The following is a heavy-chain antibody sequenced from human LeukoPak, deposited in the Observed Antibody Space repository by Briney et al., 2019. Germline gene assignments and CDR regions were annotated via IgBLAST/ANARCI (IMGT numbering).Heavy chain of an antibody. Sequence: ASVKVSCKASGYTFTSYYIHWVRQAPGQGLEWMGIINPSGGSTNYAQKFQGRVTMTRDTSTSTVHMELSSLRSDDTAVYYCARGPRITLVRGGQWYFYMDVWGKGTTVTVSS. CDR3: ARGPRITLVRGGQWYFYMDV. CDR2: INPSGGST. CDR1: GYTFTSYY. V-gene: IGHV1-46*01. J-gene: IGHJ6*03. D-gene: IGHD3-10*01.